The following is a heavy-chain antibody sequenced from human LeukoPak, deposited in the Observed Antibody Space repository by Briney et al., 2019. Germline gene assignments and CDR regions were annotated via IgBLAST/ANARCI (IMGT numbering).Heavy chain of an antibody. Sequence: PSETLSLTCTVSGGSISSHYWSWIRQPPGKGLEWIGYIYYSGSTNYNPSLKSRVTISVDTSKNQFSLKLSSVTAADTAVYYCARLGYCSGGSCSLDYWGQGTLVTVSS. D-gene: IGHD2-15*01. J-gene: IGHJ4*02. CDR3: ARLGYCSGGSCSLDY. CDR2: IYYSGST. V-gene: IGHV4-59*08. CDR1: GGSISSHY.